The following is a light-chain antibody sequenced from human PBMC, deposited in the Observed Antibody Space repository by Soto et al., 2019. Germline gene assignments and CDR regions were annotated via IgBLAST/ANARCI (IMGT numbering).Light chain of an antibody. CDR2: LNSDGSH. CDR1: NGHSSYA. Sequence: QSVLTQSPSASASLGASVKLTCTLSNGHSSYAIAWHQQQPEKGPRYLMSLNSDGSHSKGDGIPDRFSGSSSGAERYLTISSLQSEDEADYYCQTWGSGIGVFGGGTKVTVL. V-gene: IGLV4-69*01. CDR3: QTWGSGIGV. J-gene: IGLJ2*01.